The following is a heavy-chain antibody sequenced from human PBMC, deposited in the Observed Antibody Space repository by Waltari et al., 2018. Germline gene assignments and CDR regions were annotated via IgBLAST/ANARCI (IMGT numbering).Heavy chain of an antibody. J-gene: IGHJ3*02. Sequence: QVQLQESGPGLVKPSETLSLTCTVSGGSISSYYWSWIRQPAGKGLEWIGRIYTSGSTNYNPSLKSRVTMSVDTSKNQFSLKLSSVTAADTAVYYCARDEWAAAQGAFDIWGQGTMVTVSS. CDR1: GGSISSYY. D-gene: IGHD6-13*01. V-gene: IGHV4-4*07. CDR3: ARDEWAAAQGAFDI. CDR2: IYTSGST.